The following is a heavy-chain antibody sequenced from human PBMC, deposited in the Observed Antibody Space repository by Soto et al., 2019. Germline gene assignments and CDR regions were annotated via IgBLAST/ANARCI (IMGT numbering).Heavy chain of an antibody. CDR2: VKSKTHGGTI. CDR3: TTDSYTTIIIVRFDY. J-gene: IGHJ4*02. CDR1: GFTFSNAW. D-gene: IGHD3-22*01. V-gene: IGHV3-15*07. Sequence: GGSLRLSCAASGFTFSNAWINWVRQAPGKGLEWVGRVKSKTHGGTIDYAEPVKGRFAISRDDSNNMVYLQMNSLKIEDTAVYYCTTDSYTTIIIVRFDYWGQGTLVTVSS.